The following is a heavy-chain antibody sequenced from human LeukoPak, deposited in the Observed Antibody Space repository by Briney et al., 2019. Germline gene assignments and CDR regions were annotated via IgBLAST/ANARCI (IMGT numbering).Heavy chain of an antibody. CDR1: GFSVSSHW. V-gene: IGHV3-7*01. D-gene: IGHD2-15*01. J-gene: IGHJ6*03. Sequence: GGYLRLSCATSGFSVSSHWMSWVRQAPGKGLEWLANIKQDGGEKHYVDSVKGRFTISRDNGKNSLYLQMNSLRPEDTAVYYCAREERYQLLSTYTYYSYIDVWGKGTTVTVSS. CDR2: IKQDGGEK. CDR3: AREERYQLLSTYTYYSYIDV.